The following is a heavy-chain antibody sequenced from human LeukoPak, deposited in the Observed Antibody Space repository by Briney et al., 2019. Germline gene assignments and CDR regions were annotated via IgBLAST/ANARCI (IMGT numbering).Heavy chain of an antibody. J-gene: IGHJ5*02. V-gene: IGHV3-23*01. D-gene: IGHD3-9*01. CDR2: ISGSGGST. CDR3: AKYDILTGSPPFDP. Sequence: GGSLRLSCAASGFTFSSYAMSWVRQAPRKGLEWVSAISGSGGSTYYADSVKGRFTISRDNSKNTLYLQMNSLRAEDTAVYYCAKYDILTGSPPFDPWGQGTLVTVSS. CDR1: GFTFSSYA.